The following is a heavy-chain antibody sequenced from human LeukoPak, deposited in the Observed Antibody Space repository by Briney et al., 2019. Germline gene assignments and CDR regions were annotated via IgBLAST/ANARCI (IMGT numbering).Heavy chain of an antibody. D-gene: IGHD2-2*01. J-gene: IGHJ3*02. CDR1: GYTFTGYY. CDR3: ARRKCSRTSCYEGDAFDI. V-gene: IGHV1-2*02. Sequence: ASVKVSCKASGYTFTGYYMHWVRQAPGQGLEWMGWINPNSGGTNYARKFQGRVTMTRDTSISTAYMELSRLRSDDTAVYYCARRKCSRTSCYEGDAFDIWGQGTMVTVSS. CDR2: INPNSGGT.